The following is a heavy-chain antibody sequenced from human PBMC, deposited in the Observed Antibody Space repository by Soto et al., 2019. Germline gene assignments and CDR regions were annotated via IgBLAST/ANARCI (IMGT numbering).Heavy chain of an antibody. D-gene: IGHD6-6*01. Sequence: EVQLAEAGGGLAQPGGSLRLSCAASGFTLSGYAMDWVRQAPGKGLEYVSGISSNGVGTYYANSVQGRFDISRDNSKNPVYLQMGSLRPEDMAVYYCARRARPDFYYMDVWGKGTTVTVSS. V-gene: IGHV3-64*01. CDR3: ARRARPDFYYMDV. CDR2: ISSNGVGT. CDR1: GFTLSGYA. J-gene: IGHJ6*03.